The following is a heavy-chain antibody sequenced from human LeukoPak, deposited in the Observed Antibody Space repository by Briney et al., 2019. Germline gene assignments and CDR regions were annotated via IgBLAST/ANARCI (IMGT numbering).Heavy chain of an antibody. CDR2: ISGYNDNT. D-gene: IGHD4-17*01. J-gene: IGHJ3*01. CDR3: TRDGAMTTLTGVPFDL. CDR1: GATVSSYA. V-gene: IGHV1-18*01. Sequence: GASVKLSCKASGATVSSYAISWGRQSPGHRLEWMGWISGYNDNTHYGQKFQGRVTMTTDTSTNTAYMELRSLTSDVTAVYYCTRDGAMTTLTGVPFDLWGQGTLVTVSS.